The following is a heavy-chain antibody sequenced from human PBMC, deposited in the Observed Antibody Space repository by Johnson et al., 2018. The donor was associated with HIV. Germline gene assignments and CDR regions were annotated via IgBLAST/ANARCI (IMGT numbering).Heavy chain of an antibody. CDR3: AKIRRAYYEDAFDM. J-gene: IGHJ3*02. CDR2: IHYDGTNK. V-gene: IGHV3-30*02. Sequence: QEKLVESGGGLAQPGGSLRLSCAASGITVSSNYMSWVRQAPGKGLEWVSFIHYDGTNKYSPDSVKGRFTISRDNSKNTVYLQMNRLRPEDTAVYYCAKIRRAYYEDAFDMWGQGTMVTVSS. CDR1: GITVSSNY. D-gene: IGHD3-22*01.